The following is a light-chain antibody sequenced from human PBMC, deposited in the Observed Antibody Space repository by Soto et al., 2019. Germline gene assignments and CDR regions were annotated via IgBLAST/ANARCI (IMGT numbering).Light chain of an antibody. CDR1: QSVSSN. CDR2: GAS. Sequence: EIVMTQSPATLSVSPGERATLSYRASQSVSSNLAWYQQKPGQAPRLLIYGASTRATGIPARFSGSGSGTEFTLTISSLEPEDLAVYYCQQRSNWPRTFGQGTKVEIK. J-gene: IGKJ1*01. CDR3: QQRSNWPRT. V-gene: IGKV3-15*01.